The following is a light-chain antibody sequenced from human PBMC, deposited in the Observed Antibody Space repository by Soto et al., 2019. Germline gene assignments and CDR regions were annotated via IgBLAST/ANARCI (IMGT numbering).Light chain of an antibody. CDR2: AAS. Sequence: DIQMTQSPSSLSASVGDRVTITCRASQSISSYLNWYRQKPGKAPKLLIYAASSLQSGVPSRFSGSGSGTDFTLTISSLQPEDFATYYCQQSYSTPPLTFGQGTKVDI. J-gene: IGKJ1*01. V-gene: IGKV1-39*01. CDR1: QSISSY. CDR3: QQSYSTPPLT.